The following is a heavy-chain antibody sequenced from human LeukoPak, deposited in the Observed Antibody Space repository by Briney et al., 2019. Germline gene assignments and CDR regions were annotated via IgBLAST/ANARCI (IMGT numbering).Heavy chain of an antibody. Sequence: PGGSLRLSCAASGFAFSSYGMHWVRQAPGKGLEWVALIWYDGSNKYYADSVRGRFTISRDNSEITVYLQMNSLSAEDTAVYYCSKTFGTRTNDYFYMDVWAKGTTVTVSS. CDR2: IWYDGSNK. V-gene: IGHV3-33*06. J-gene: IGHJ6*03. CDR1: GFAFSSYG. D-gene: IGHD1-14*01. CDR3: SKTFGTRTNDYFYMDV.